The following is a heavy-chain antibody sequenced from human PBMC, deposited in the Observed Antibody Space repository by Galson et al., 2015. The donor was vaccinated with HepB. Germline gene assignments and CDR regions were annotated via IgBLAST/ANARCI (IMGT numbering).Heavy chain of an antibody. V-gene: IGHV1-69*04. Sequence: SVKVSCKASGGTFSSYTISWVRQAPGQGLEWMGRIIPILGIANYAQKFRGRVTITADKSTSTAYMELSSLRSEDTAVYYCARDQYCGGDCSYTQRRGRNYYYYGMDVWGQGTTVTVSS. CDR2: IIPILGIA. D-gene: IGHD2-21*02. CDR1: GGTFSSYT. CDR3: ARDQYCGGDCSYTQRRGRNYYYYGMDV. J-gene: IGHJ6*02.